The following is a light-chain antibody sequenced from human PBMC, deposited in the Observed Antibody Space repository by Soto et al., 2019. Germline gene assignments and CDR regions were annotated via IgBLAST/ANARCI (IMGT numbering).Light chain of an antibody. CDR1: QSVSSN. V-gene: IGKV3-15*01. CDR2: GAS. J-gene: IGKJ2*01. CDR3: QQYNNCPPYT. Sequence: EIVMTQSPATLSVSPGERATLSCRASQSVSSNLAWYQQKPGQAPRLLIYGASTRATGIPARFSGSGSGTEFPLTISSLQSEDFAVYYCQQYNNCPPYTFGQGTKLEIK.